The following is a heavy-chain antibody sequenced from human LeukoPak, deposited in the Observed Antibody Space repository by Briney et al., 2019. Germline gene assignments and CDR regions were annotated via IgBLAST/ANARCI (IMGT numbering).Heavy chain of an antibody. D-gene: IGHD6-13*01. CDR3: AKSPGYSSSCPEI. Sequence: GGSLRLSCAASGFTFDDYAMHWVRQAPGKGLEWVSGISWNSGSIGYADSVKGRFTISRDNAKNSLYLQMNSLRAEDTALYYCAKSPGYSSSCPEIWGQGTLVTVSS. V-gene: IGHV3-9*01. CDR1: GFTFDDYA. J-gene: IGHJ4*02. CDR2: ISWNSGSI.